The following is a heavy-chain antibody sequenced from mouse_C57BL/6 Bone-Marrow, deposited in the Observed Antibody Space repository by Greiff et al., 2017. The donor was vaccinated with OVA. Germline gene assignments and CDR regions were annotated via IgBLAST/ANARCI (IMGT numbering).Heavy chain of an antibody. Sequence: EVQLQESGPGLVKPSQSLSLTCSVTGYSITSGYYWNWIRQFPGNKLEWMGYISYDGSNNYNPSLKNRISITRDTSKNQFFLKLNSVTTEDTATYYCAREKTGEKDYFDYWGQGTTLTVSS. V-gene: IGHV3-6*01. CDR3: AREKTGEKDYFDY. D-gene: IGHD4-1*01. CDR2: ISYDGSN. J-gene: IGHJ2*01. CDR1: GYSITSGYY.